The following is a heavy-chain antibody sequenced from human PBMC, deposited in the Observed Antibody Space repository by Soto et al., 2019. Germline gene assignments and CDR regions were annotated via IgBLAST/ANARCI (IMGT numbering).Heavy chain of an antibody. J-gene: IGHJ4*02. CDR3: ARGGDIQLWLAFDY. Sequence: SETLSLTCSVSGAAISDCYWSWMRQPPGKGLEWIGYISDSGSTNYNPSLRSRATMSLATSNNQFSLQLTSVTAADTAVYYCARGGDIQLWLAFDYWGQGAPVTVSS. D-gene: IGHD5-18*01. CDR2: ISDSGST. V-gene: IGHV4-59*01. CDR1: GAAISDCY.